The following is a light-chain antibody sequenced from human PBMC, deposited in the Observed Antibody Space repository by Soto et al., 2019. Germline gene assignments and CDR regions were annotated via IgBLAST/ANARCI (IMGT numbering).Light chain of an antibody. Sequence: QSALTQPPSASGSPGQSVTISCTGTSSDVGGYNYVSWYQQHPGKAPKLMIYDVSKRPSGVPDRFSGSKSGNTASLTVSGLQAEDAADYYCSSYAGSNGVVFGGGTKVTVL. CDR3: SSYAGSNGVV. V-gene: IGLV2-8*01. CDR2: DVS. CDR1: SSDVGGYNY. J-gene: IGLJ2*01.